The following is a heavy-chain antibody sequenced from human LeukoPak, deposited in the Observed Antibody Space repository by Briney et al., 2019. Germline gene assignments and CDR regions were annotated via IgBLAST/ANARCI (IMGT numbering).Heavy chain of an antibody. J-gene: IGHJ5*02. CDR1: GYTFTGYY. CDR3: ARGVHTSAGLHH. CDR2: INPNSGGT. D-gene: IGHD6-13*01. Sequence: RASVKVSCKASGYTFTGYYMHWVRQAPGQGLEWMGWINPNSGGTNNAQKFQGRVTMTRDTSISIVYMELSRLRSDDTAVYYCARGVHTSAGLHHWGQGTLVTVSS. V-gene: IGHV1-2*02.